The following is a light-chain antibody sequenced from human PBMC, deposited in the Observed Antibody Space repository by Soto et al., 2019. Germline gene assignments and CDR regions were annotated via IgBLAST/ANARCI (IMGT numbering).Light chain of an antibody. CDR3: QQYDNLPPL. CDR1: QDISNY. V-gene: IGKV1-33*01. Sequence: DIQMTQSPSSLSASVGDRVTITCQASQDISNYLNWYQQKPGKAPKLLIYDASNLETGVPSRFSGSGSGTDFTFTISSLQPEHIATYYCQQYDNLPPLFGQGTKLEIK. CDR2: DAS. J-gene: IGKJ2*01.